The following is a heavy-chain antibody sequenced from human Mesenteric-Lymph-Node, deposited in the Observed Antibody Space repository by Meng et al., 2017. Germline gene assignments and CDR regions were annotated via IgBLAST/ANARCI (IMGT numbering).Heavy chain of an antibody. D-gene: IGHD3-22*01. CDR2: IGTAGDT. CDR3: VRAYDSSEFDY. CDR1: GFTFSTYD. J-gene: IGHJ4*02. Sequence: EVQLVESGGGLVQPGGSLRLSCAASGFTFSTYDMHWVRQATGKGLEWVSAIGTAGDTYYLGSVKGRFTISRENAKNSLYLQMSSLRAGDTAVYYCVRAYDSSEFDYWGQGTLVTVSS. V-gene: IGHV3-13*01.